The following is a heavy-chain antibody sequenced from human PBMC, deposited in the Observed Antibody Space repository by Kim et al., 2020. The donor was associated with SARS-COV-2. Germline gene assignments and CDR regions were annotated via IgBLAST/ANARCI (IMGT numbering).Heavy chain of an antibody. J-gene: IGHJ6*02. CDR2: INHSGST. Sequence: SETLSLTCAVYGGSFSGYYWSWIRQPPGKGLEWIGEINHSGSTNYNPSLKSRVTISVDTSKNQFSLKLSSVTAADTAVYYCASRVSTHRGRRGMDVWGQGTTVTVSS. CDR3: ASRVSTHRGRRGMDV. CDR1: GGSFSGYY. V-gene: IGHV4-34*01.